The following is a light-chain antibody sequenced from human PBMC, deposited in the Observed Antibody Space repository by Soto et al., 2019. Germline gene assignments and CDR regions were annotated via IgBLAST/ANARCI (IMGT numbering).Light chain of an antibody. CDR3: QQYGSSLYT. Sequence: EIVLTQSPGTLSLSPGERATLSCRASQSVSSSYLAWYQQKPGQAPRLLIYDASSRATGIPDRFSGSGSGTDFPLTISSLEPEDFAVYYCQQYGSSLYTFGQGTKLEIK. CDR2: DAS. V-gene: IGKV3-20*01. J-gene: IGKJ2*01. CDR1: QSVSSSY.